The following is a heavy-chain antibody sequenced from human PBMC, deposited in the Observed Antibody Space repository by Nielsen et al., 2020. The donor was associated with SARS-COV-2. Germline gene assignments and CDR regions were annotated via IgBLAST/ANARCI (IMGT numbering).Heavy chain of an antibody. D-gene: IGHD1-26*01. CDR1: GFTFSSYS. J-gene: IGHJ6*02. Sequence: ESLKISCAASGFTFSSYSMNWVRQAPGKGLEWVSSISSSSSYIYYADSVKGRFTISRDNAKNSLYLQMNSLRAEDTAVYYCARAPGSYYYYYGMDVWGQGTTVTVSS. CDR2: ISSSSSYI. CDR3: ARAPGSYYYYYGMDV. V-gene: IGHV3-21*01.